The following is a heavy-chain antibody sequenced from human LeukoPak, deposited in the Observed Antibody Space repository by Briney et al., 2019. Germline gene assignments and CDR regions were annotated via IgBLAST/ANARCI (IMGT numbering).Heavy chain of an antibody. D-gene: IGHD2-2*01. J-gene: IGHJ4*02. V-gene: IGHV3-23*01. Sequence: PGGSLRLSCAASGFTLSSYGMHWVRQAPGKGLEWVSAISGSGGSTYYADSVKGRFTISRDNSKNTLYLQMNSLRAEDTAVYYCAKDPVVPAEAPDWGQGTLVTVSS. CDR2: ISGSGGST. CDR3: AKDPVVPAEAPD. CDR1: GFTLSSYG.